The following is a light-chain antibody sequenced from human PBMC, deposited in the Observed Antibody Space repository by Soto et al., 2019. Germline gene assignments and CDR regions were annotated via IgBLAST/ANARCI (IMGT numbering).Light chain of an antibody. J-gene: IGKJ1*01. CDR2: AAS. CDR3: QKYSTAPQT. V-gene: IGKV1-27*01. CDR1: QGIIDY. Sequence: DIKMTPSPSSLSASVGDRVTITCRASQGIIDYVAWYQQKPGRAPKLLIYAASTLQSGVPSRCSGSGSGTDFTLTISSLQPEDVATYYCQKYSTAPQTFGQGTKVEIK.